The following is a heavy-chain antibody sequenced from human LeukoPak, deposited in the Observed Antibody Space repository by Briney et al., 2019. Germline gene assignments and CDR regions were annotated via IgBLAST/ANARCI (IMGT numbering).Heavy chain of an antibody. V-gene: IGHV3-23*01. Sequence: GGSLRLSCAASGFTFSSYAMSWVRQAPGKGLEGVSCISGSGGSTYYADSVKGRFTISSDNSKNTLYLQMNSLRAEDTAVYYCAKDETWIQLWLPQPAEYFQHWGQGTLVTVSS. J-gene: IGHJ1*01. CDR2: ISGSGGST. CDR1: GFTFSSYA. D-gene: IGHD5-18*01. CDR3: AKDETWIQLWLPQPAEYFQH.